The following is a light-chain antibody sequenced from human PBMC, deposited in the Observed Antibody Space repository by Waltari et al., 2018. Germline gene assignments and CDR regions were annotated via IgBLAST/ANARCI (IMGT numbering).Light chain of an antibody. J-gene: IGKJ4*01. V-gene: IGKV3-11*01. Sequence: ELVLTQSPATLSLSPGERSPLSCRASQSVSSYVVWYQQKPGQAPRLLIYEASNRAAGIPARFSGSGSGTDFTLTISGLEPEDFAVYYCQQRSIWPLTFGGGTKVEIK. CDR1: QSVSSY. CDR2: EAS. CDR3: QQRSIWPLT.